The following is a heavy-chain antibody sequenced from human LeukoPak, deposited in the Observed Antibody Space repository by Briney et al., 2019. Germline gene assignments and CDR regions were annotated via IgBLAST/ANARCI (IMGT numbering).Heavy chain of an antibody. CDR3: ARDGGDSSGYPFDY. CDR1: GGSISTGGYY. CDR2: IYYSGST. Sequence: SQTLSLTCTVSGGSISTGGYYWSWIRQHPGKGLEWFGYIYYSGSTYYNPSLKSRVTISVDTSKNQFSLKLSSVTAADTAVYYCARDGGDSSGYPFDYWGQGTLVTVSS. D-gene: IGHD3-22*01. J-gene: IGHJ4*02. V-gene: IGHV4-31*03.